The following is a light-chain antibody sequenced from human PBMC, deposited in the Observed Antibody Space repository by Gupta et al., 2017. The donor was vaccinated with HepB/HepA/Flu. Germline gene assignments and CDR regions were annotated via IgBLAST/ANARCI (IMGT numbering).Light chain of an antibody. CDR1: QSVSTY. Sequence: EIVLTQSPATLSLSSGERATLSCRASQSVSTYLAWFQQTPGQAPRLLIYDASNRATGIPARFSGSGSGTDFTLTISSLEPEDFAVYYCQQRSNWPPWTFGQGPKVAIK. CDR3: QQRSNWPPWT. CDR2: DAS. J-gene: IGKJ1*01. V-gene: IGKV3-11*01.